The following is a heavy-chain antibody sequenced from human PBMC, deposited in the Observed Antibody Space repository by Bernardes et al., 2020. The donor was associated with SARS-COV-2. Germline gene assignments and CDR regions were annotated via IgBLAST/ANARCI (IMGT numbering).Heavy chain of an antibody. V-gene: IGHV3-30-3*01. Sequence: GGSLRLSCAASGFTFSSYAMHWVRQAPGKGLEWVAVISYDGSNKYYADSVKGRFTISRDNSKNTLYLQMNSLRAEDTAVYYCARELVQFYGMDVWGQGTTVTVSS. CDR3: ARELVQFYGMDV. J-gene: IGHJ6*02. D-gene: IGHD3-10*01. CDR1: GFTFSSYA. CDR2: ISYDGSNK.